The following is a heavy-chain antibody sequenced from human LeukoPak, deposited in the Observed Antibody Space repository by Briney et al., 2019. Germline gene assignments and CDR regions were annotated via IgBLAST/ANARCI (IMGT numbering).Heavy chain of an antibody. CDR2: ISGSGGST. CDR3: ARDGFTMVRGVGGWYFDL. Sequence: PGGSLRLSCAASGFTFSSYAMSWVRQAPGKGLEWVSAISGSGGSTYYADSVKGRFTISRDNSKNTLSLQMNSLRAEDTAVYYCARDGFTMVRGVGGWYFDLWGRGTLVTVSS. D-gene: IGHD3-10*01. J-gene: IGHJ2*01. CDR1: GFTFSSYA. V-gene: IGHV3-23*01.